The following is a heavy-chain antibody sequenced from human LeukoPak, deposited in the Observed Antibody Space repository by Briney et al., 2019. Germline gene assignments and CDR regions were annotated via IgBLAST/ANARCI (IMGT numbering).Heavy chain of an antibody. V-gene: IGHV3-7*03. Sequence: GGSLRLSCAASGFTFSSYWMSWVRQAPGKGLEWVANIKQDGGEEYYVDSVKGRFTISRDNAKNSLYLQMNSLRAEDTAVYYCAREKGYYGSGSYLCYFDYWGQGTLVTVSS. CDR3: AREKGYYGSGSYLCYFDY. CDR1: GFTFSSYW. CDR2: IKQDGGEE. J-gene: IGHJ4*02. D-gene: IGHD3-10*01.